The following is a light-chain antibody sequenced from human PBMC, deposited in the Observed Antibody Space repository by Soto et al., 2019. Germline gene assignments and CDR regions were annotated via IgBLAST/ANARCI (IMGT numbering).Light chain of an antibody. CDR1: NSNIGGNT. V-gene: IGLV1-44*01. CDR2: SND. CDR3: ATWDDSLNAGV. J-gene: IGLJ1*01. Sequence: QSVLTQPPSVSGTPGQRVTISCSGSNSNIGGNTVNWYQQLPGTAPRLLIYSNDQRPSGVPDRFSGSKFGTSASLAINGLQSEDEADYHCATWDDSLNAGVFGAGTKLTVL.